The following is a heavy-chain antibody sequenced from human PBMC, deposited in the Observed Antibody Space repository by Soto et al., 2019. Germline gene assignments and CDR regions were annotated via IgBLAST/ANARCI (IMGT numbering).Heavy chain of an antibody. D-gene: IGHD3-3*01. CDR2: ISSSSSYI. V-gene: IGHV3-21*01. J-gene: IGHJ6*03. Sequence: PGGSLRLSCTASGFTFSSYSMNWVRQAPGKGLEWVSSISSSSSYIYYADSVKGRFTISRDNAKNSLYLQMNSLRAEDTAVYYCAREGVTIFGVVPPMDVWGKGTTVTAP. CDR3: AREGVTIFGVVPPMDV. CDR1: GFTFSSYS.